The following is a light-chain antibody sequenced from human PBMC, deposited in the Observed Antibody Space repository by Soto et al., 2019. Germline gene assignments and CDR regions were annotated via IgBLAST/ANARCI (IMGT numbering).Light chain of an antibody. Sequence: DIVLTQSPATLSLSPGDRVTLSCRATQTVGRYLSWYQHSPGQGPRLLVYDASNRATDIPDRFSGSGSGTNFTLTISRLEPEDLAVYYCHQYDKSPWTFGQGTKVEIK. J-gene: IGKJ1*01. CDR1: QTVGRY. CDR3: HQYDKSPWT. CDR2: DAS. V-gene: IGKV3-11*01.